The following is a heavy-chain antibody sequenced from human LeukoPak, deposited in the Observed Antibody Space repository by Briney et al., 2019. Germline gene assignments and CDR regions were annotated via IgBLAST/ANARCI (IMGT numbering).Heavy chain of an antibody. CDR3: ATGINWKAGFDY. Sequence: ASVKVSCKASRYTFIGYYMHWVRQAPGQGLEWMGWINPNSGVTDYAQNFQGRVTMTRDTSISTAYVELSRLRSDDTAVYYCATGINWKAGFDYWGQGTLVTVSS. D-gene: IGHD1-1*01. CDR2: INPNSGVT. CDR1: RYTFIGYY. J-gene: IGHJ4*02. V-gene: IGHV1-2*02.